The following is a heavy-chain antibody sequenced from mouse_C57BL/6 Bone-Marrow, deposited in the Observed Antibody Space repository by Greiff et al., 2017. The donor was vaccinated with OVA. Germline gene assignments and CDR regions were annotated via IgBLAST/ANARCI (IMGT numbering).Heavy chain of an antibody. CDR2: IWSGGST. CDR3: ASYYYGSSFAY. CDR1: GFSLTSYG. J-gene: IGHJ3*01. Sequence: VKLMESGPGLVQPSKSLSITCTVSGFSLTSYGVHWVRQSPGKGLEWLGVIWSGGSTDYNAAFISRLSISKDNSKSQVFFKMNSLQADDTAIYYCASYYYGSSFAYWGQGTLVTVSA. V-gene: IGHV2-2*01. D-gene: IGHD1-1*01.